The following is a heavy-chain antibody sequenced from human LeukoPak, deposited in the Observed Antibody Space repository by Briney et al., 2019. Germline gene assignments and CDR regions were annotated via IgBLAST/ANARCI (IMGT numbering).Heavy chain of an antibody. V-gene: IGHV3-66*01. CDR2: TYSGGRT. J-gene: IGHJ4*02. CDR1: GITVSSNH. CDR3: ARENTYYDILTGYQPYYIDY. D-gene: IGHD3-9*01. Sequence: GGSLRLSCAASGITVSSNHMTWVRQAPGKGLTWVSVTYSGGRTYYADSVKGRFTISRDNSKNTLYLQMNSLRTEDTAVYYCARENTYYDILTGYQPYYIDYWGQGTLVTVSS.